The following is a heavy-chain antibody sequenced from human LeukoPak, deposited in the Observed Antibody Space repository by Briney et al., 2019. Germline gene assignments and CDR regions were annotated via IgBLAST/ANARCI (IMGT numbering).Heavy chain of an antibody. V-gene: IGHV3-33*01. D-gene: IGHD1-26*01. Sequence: GRSLRLSCAASGFTFSSYGMHWVRQAPGKGLEWVAVIWYDGSNKYYADSVKGRFTISRDNSKNTLYLQMNSLRAEDTAVYYCARGRHSGSYYPYFDYWGQGTLVTVSS. CDR2: IWYDGSNK. J-gene: IGHJ4*02. CDR3: ARGRHSGSYYPYFDY. CDR1: GFTFSSYG.